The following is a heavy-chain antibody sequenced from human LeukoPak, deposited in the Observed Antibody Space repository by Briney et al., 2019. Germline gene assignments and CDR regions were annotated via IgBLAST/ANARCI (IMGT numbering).Heavy chain of an antibody. V-gene: IGHV4-4*07. CDR3: ARGYYDSSGYYQYLDY. CDR1: GGSISSYY. CDR2: IYTSGST. J-gene: IGHJ4*02. D-gene: IGHD3-22*01. Sequence: SETLSLTCTVSGGSISSYYWSWIRQPAGKGLEWIGRIYTSGSTDCNPSLKSRVTMSVDTSKNQFSLKLSSVTAADTAVYYCARGYYDSSGYYQYLDYWGQGTLVTVSS.